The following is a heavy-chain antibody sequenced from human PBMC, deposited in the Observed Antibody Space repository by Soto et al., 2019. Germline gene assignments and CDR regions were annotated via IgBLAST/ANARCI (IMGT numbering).Heavy chain of an antibody. D-gene: IGHD1-26*01. J-gene: IGHJ6*02. CDR1: GGTFSSYA. CDR3: ARGTRSGSYYYYGLDV. V-gene: IGHV1-69*06. CDR2: IIPIFGTT. Sequence: QVQPVQSGAEVKKPGSSVKVSCKASGGTFSSYAISWVRQAPGQGLEWMGGIIPIFGTTNYARRFQGRVTITADKSTSPAYMELRSLRSEDTAVYYCARGTRSGSYYYYGLDVWGQGTTVTVSS.